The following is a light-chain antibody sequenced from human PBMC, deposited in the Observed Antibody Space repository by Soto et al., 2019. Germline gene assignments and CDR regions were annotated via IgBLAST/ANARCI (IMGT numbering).Light chain of an antibody. J-gene: IGLJ3*02. V-gene: IGLV2-11*01. CDR1: SSDIGNYNY. CDR3: CSYAGSSWV. CDR2: DVS. Sequence: QPVLTQPRSVSGSPGQSVTISCTGSSDIGNYNYVSWYQQYPGKAPKLMIYDVSKRPSGVPDRFSGSKSGNTASLTISGLQAEDEADYYCCSYAGSSWVFGGGTKVTVL.